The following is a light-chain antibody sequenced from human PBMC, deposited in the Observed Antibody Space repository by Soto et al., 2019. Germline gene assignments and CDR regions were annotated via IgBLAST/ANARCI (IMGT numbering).Light chain of an antibody. V-gene: IGKV1-9*01. CDR3: KQYHSYSWT. CDR2: GAS. CDR1: QDISSY. J-gene: IGKJ1*01. Sequence: DIQLTQSPSFLSASVGDRVTITCRASQDISSYLGWYQQKPGEAPKLLIYGASTLQSGVPSRFSGSGSGTEFTVTMSGLQRDDYATYFCKQYHSYSWTFGQGTKVEIX.